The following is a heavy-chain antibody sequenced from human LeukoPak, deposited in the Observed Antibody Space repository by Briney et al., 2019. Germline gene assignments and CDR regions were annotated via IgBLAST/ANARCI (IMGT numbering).Heavy chain of an antibody. CDR3: ARDILGYCSNGICSNQDY. CDR2: ISAYNGNT. CDR1: GYTFTSYG. D-gene: IGHD2-8*01. J-gene: IGHJ4*02. Sequence: ASVKVSCKASGYTFTSYGISWLRQAPGQGLEWMGWISAYNGNTNYAQKLQGRVTMTTDTSTSTAYMKLRSLRSDDTAVYYCARDILGYCSNGICSNQDYWGQGTLLTVSS. V-gene: IGHV1-18*01.